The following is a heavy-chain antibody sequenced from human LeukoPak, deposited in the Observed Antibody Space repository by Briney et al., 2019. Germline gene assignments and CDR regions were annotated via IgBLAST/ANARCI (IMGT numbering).Heavy chain of an antibody. V-gene: IGHV4-59*12. CDR3: ARGGPGYCSSTSCYRYYYYMDV. J-gene: IGHJ6*03. CDR1: GGSISSYY. D-gene: IGHD2-2*01. CDR2: IYYSGST. Sequence: SETLSLTCTVSGGSISSYYWSWIRQPPGKGLEWIGYIYYSGSTNYNPSLKSRVTISVDTSKNQFSLKLSSVTAADTAVYYCARGGPGYCSSTSCYRYYYYMDVWGKGTTVTVSS.